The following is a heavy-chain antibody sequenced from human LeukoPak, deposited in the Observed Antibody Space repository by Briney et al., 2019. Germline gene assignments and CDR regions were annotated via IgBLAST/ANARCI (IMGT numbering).Heavy chain of an antibody. CDR1: GGSISSYY. D-gene: IGHD6-25*01. V-gene: IGHV4-4*07. J-gene: IGHJ4*02. CDR2: FYTSGST. CDR3: ARDARLHYYFDY. Sequence: SETLSLTCTVSGGSISSYYWSWIRQPAGKGLEWLGRFYTSGSTNYNPSLKSRVTMSIDTSKNQFSLKLSSVTAADTAVYYCARDARLHYYFDYWGQGTLVTVSS.